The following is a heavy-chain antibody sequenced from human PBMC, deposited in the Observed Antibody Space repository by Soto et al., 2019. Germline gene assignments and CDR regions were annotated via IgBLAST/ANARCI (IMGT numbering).Heavy chain of an antibody. Sequence: QLQLQESGPGLVKPSETLSLTCSVSGGSIDSNDFYWVWIRQPPGEGLAWIGSTNDRRNTYYTSSLSSRVSVSVDTSKNQFSLRLSSVTAADTAVYYCARHGHWAPLDDWGQGTLVTVSS. D-gene: IGHD3-16*01. CDR2: TNDRRNT. CDR1: GGSIDSNDFY. V-gene: IGHV4-39*01. J-gene: IGHJ4*02. CDR3: ARHGHWAPLDD.